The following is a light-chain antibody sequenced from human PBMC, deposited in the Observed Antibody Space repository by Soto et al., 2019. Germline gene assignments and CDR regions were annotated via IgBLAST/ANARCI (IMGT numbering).Light chain of an antibody. J-gene: IGKJ3*01. CDR3: QQYNNWPFT. CDR1: QSVSSD. Sequence: EIVMTQSPAPLSVSPGERATLSCRASQSVSSDLAWFQQKPGQAPRLLIYGASTRATGIPARFSGSGSGTEFTVTISSLQSEDFEDYYCQQYNNWPFTFGPGTKVEIK. CDR2: GAS. V-gene: IGKV3-15*01.